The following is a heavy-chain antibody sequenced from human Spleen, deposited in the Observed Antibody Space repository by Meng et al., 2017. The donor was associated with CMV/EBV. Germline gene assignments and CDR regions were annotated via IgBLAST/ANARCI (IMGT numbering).Heavy chain of an antibody. V-gene: IGHV3-74*01. D-gene: IGHD2-2*01. CDR2: INMDGSST. CDR3: ARDKNVDQPGFYYYYGMDV. CDR1: GFTFSTYW. Sequence: GGSLRLSCAASGFTFSTYWMQWVRQAPGKGLVWVSRINMDGSSTSYADVVKGRFTISRDNAKNTLYLEMNSLRAEDTAVYYCARDKNVDQPGFYYYYGMDVWGQGTTVTVSS. J-gene: IGHJ6*02.